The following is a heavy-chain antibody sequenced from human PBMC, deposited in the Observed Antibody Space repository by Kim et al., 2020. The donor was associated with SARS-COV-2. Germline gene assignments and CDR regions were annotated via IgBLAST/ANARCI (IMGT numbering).Heavy chain of an antibody. Sequence: GGSLRLSCAASGFTVSSNYMSWVRQAPGKGLEWVSVIYSGGSTYYADSVKGRFTISRHNSKNTLYLQMNSLRAEDTAVYYCARDGRLGDGLAFDIWGQGTMVTVSS. CDR1: GFTVSSNY. CDR2: IYSGGST. CDR3: ARDGRLGDGLAFDI. J-gene: IGHJ3*02. D-gene: IGHD3-10*01. V-gene: IGHV3-53*04.